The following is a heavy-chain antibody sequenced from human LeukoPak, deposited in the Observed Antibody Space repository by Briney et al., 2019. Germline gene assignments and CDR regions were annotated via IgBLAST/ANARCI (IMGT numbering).Heavy chain of an antibody. CDR1: GGSISGTYY. J-gene: IGHJ3*01. Sequence: PSETLSLTCTVSGGSISGTYYWSWIRQPPGAGLEWIGYIYYTGTTDSNPSLKSRVTISLDTSKNQFSLNLSSVTAADTAVYYCARRWVYGKRAFDAWGQGTMVTVSS. CDR2: IYYTGTT. CDR3: ARRWVYGKRAFDA. D-gene: IGHD3-10*01. V-gene: IGHV4-59*08.